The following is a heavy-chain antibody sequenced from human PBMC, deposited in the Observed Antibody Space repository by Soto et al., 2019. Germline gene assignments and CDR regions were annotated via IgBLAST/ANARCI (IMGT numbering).Heavy chain of an antibody. CDR1: GYTFTGYY. V-gene: IGHV1-2*02. CDR2: INPNSGGT. Sequence: ASVKVSCNASGYTFTGYYMHWVRQAPGQGLEWMGWINPNSGGTNYAQKFQGRVTMTRDTSISTAYMELSRLRSDDTAVYYCARRVWDIVVVPAGFDPGSQGTLVTVSS. CDR3: ARRVWDIVVVPAGFDP. J-gene: IGHJ5*02. D-gene: IGHD2-2*01.